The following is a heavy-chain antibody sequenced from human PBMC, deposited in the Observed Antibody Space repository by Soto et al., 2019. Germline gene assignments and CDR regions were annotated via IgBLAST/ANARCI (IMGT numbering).Heavy chain of an antibody. V-gene: IGHV3-30*18. D-gene: IGHD2-21*02. CDR3: AKDFVVVTAIRYYYYYGMDV. CDR1: GFTFSSYG. Sequence: LRLSCAASGFTFSSYGMHWVRQAPGKGLEWVAVISYDGSNKYYADSVKGRFTISRDNSKNTLYLQMNSLRAEDTAVYYCAKDFVVVTAIRYYYYYGMDVWGQGTTVTVSS. J-gene: IGHJ6*02. CDR2: ISYDGSNK.